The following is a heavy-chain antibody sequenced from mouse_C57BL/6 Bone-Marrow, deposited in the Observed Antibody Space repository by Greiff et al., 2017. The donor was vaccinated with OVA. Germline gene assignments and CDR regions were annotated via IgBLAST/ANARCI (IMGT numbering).Heavy chain of an antibody. J-gene: IGHJ3*01. CDR1: GYTFTSYW. Sequence: VQLQQPGAELVMPGASVKLSCKASGYTFTSYWMHWVKQRPGQGLEWIGEIDPSDSYTNYNQKFKGKSTLTVDKSSSTAYMQLSSLTSEDSAVYYCARKGIYYEYPFAYWGQGTLVTVSA. CDR3: ARKGIYYEYPFAY. V-gene: IGHV1-69*01. CDR2: IDPSDSYT. D-gene: IGHD2-4*01.